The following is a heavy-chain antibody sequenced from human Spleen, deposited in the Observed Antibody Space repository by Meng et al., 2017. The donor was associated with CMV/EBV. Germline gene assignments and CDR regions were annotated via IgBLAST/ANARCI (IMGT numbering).Heavy chain of an antibody. CDR2: IYYSGST. CDR1: GCSISSGGLY. J-gene: IGHJ5*02. V-gene: IGHV4-31*03. Sequence: QVPVQEPAQGLGKPSQTLYFTCSVSGCSISSGGLYWSWIRQHPGKGLEWIGYIYYSGSTYYNPSLRSRVAISIDTSKNQFSLKLTSVTAADTAVYFCARTNYGDYNWFDPWGQGTLVTVSS. D-gene: IGHD4-17*01. CDR3: ARTNYGDYNWFDP.